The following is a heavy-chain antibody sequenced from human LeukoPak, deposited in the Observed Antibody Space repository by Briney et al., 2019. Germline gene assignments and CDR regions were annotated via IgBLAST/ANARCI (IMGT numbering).Heavy chain of an antibody. CDR2: INHSGST. D-gene: IGHD4-17*01. CDR1: GGSFSGYY. J-gene: IGHJ4*02. CDR3: ARGRPPRSDYLIDY. V-gene: IGHV4-34*01. Sequence: SSETLSLTCAVYGGSFSGYYWSWIRQPPGKGLEWIGEINHSGSTNYNPSLKSRVTISVDTSKNQFSLKLSSVTAADTAVYYCARGRPPRSDYLIDYWGQGTLVTVSS.